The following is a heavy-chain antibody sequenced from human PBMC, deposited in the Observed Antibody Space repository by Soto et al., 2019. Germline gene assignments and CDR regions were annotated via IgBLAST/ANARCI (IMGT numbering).Heavy chain of an antibody. J-gene: IGHJ3*02. CDR3: ARPNYYDSSGSPYDAFDI. D-gene: IGHD3-22*01. CDR2: IIPIFGTA. CDR1: GGTFSGYA. Sequence: SVKVSCKASGGTFSGYAISWVRQAPGQGLEWMGGIIPIFGTANYAQKFQGRVTITADESTSTAYMELSSLRSEDTAVYYCARPNYYDSSGSPYDAFDIWGQGTMVTVSS. V-gene: IGHV1-69*13.